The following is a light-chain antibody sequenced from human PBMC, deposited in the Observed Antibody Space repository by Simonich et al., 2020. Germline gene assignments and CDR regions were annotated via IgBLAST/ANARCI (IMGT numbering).Light chain of an antibody. CDR2: DVS. V-gene: IGLV2-23*02. CDR3: CSYAGSSTVV. CDR1: SSDVGGYNY. J-gene: IGLJ2*01. Sequence: QSALTQPASVSGSPGQSITISCTGTSSDVGGYNYVSWYQQPPGKAPKLMIYDVSKRPSGGSNRFSGSKAGNTASLTISGLQAEDEADYYCCSYAGSSTVVFGGGTKLTVL.